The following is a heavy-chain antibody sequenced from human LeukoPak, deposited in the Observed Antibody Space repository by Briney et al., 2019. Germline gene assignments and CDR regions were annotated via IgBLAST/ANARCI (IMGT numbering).Heavy chain of an antibody. CDR3: AKDDGLIMFSS. V-gene: IGHV3-43*01. J-gene: IGHJ5*02. Sequence: GGSLRLSCAASGFTFDYFTMYWVRQSPGKGLEWVSLISLDGNNAYYADSVRGRFTISRDNSKNTLYLQVNSLRAEDTAVYYCAKDDGLIMFSSWGQGTLVTVSS. CDR2: ISLDGNNA. CDR1: GFTFDYFT. D-gene: IGHD3-16*01.